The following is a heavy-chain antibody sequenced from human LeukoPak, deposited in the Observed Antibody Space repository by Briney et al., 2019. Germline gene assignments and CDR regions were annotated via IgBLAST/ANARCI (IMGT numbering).Heavy chain of an antibody. J-gene: IGHJ6*02. CDR2: ISYSGST. V-gene: IGHV4-59*01. CDR3: ARVRGSGAAARRGMDV. CDR1: GGSISSYY. D-gene: IGHD6-13*01. Sequence: SETLSLTCTVSGGSISSYYWSWIRQPPGKGLEWIGYISYSGSTNYNPSLKSRVTISVDTSKNQFSLKLSSVTAADTGVYYCARVRGSGAAARRGMDVWGQGTTVTVSS.